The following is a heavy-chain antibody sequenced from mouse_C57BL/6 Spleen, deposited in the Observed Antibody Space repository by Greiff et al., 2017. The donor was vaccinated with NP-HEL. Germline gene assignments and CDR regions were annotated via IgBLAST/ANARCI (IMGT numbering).Heavy chain of an antibody. D-gene: IGHD1-1*01. CDR2: IYPGGGYT. CDR3: ARHYYGSRGYFDY. J-gene: IGHJ2*01. V-gene: IGHV1-63*01. CDR1: GYTFTNYW. Sequence: VQLKQSGAELVGPGTSVKMSCKASGYTFTNYWIGWAKQRPGHGLEWIGDIYPGGGYTNYNEKFKGKATLTADKSSSTAYMQFSSLTSEDSAIYYCARHYYGSRGYFDYWGQGTTLTVSS.